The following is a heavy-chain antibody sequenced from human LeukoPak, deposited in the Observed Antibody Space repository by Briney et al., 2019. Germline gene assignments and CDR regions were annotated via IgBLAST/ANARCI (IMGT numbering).Heavy chain of an antibody. CDR3: ARHHLDSTNAFDL. J-gene: IGHJ3*01. CDR2: IYYSGST. V-gene: IGHV4-39*01. CDR1: GGSISSSSYY. Sequence: SETLSLTCTVSGGSISSSSYYWGWIRQPPGKGLEWIGSIYYSGSTYYNPSLKSRVTISVDTSKNQFSLKLSSVTAADTAVYYCARHHLDSTNAFDLWGQGTMVTVSS. D-gene: IGHD1-26*01.